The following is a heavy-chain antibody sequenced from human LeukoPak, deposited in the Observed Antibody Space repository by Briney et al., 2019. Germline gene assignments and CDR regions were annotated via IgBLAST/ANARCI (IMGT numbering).Heavy chain of an antibody. CDR3: ARAWYFDWSPYYFDY. CDR2: ISSSGSTI. Sequence: GGSLRLSCAASGFTFSDYYMSWIRQAPGKGLEWVSYISSSGSTIYYADSVKGRFTISRDNAKNSLYLQMNSLRAEDTAVYYCARAWYFDWSPYYFDYWGQGTLVTVSS. D-gene: IGHD3-9*01. J-gene: IGHJ4*02. CDR1: GFTFSDYY. V-gene: IGHV3-11*01.